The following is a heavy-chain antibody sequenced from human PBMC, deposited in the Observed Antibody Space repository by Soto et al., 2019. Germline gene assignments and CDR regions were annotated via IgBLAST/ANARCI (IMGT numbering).Heavy chain of an antibody. J-gene: IGHJ6*02. D-gene: IGHD3-3*01. CDR2: IIPSFNKV. Sequence: QVQLVQSGAEVRKPGSSVKVSCMASGGTFSSYAVTWVRHAPGQGLEWMATIIPSFNKVNYAQKFQDRVTIIADKSTSIAYMERSSLRSEDTALYYCARSNIFGVIIGPMDVGGQGTTVTVSS. CDR1: GGTFSSYA. CDR3: ARSNIFGVIIGPMDV. V-gene: IGHV1-69*06.